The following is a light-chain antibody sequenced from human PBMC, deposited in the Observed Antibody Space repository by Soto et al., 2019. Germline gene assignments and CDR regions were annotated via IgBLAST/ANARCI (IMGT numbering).Light chain of an antibody. V-gene: IGKV3-15*01. CDR3: QQYNNWLWT. Sequence: EIVMTQCPATLSVSPGERATLSCRASQSVSSNLARYQQKPGQAPRLLIYGASTRATGIPARFSGSGSGTEFTLTISSLQSEDYAVYYCQQYNNWLWTFGQGTKVDIK. CDR1: QSVSSN. CDR2: GAS. J-gene: IGKJ1*01.